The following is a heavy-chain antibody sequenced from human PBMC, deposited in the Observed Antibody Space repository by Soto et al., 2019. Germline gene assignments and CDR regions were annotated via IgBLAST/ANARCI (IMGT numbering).Heavy chain of an antibody. J-gene: IGHJ3*02. D-gene: IGHD3-22*01. Sequence: ASVKVSCKASGGTFSSYTISWVRQAPGQGLEWMGRIIPILGIANYAQKFQGRVTITADKSTSTAYMELSSLRSEDTAVYYCASLSFDYYDSSGSAFDIWGQGTMVTVSS. CDR1: GGTFSSYT. CDR2: IIPILGIA. V-gene: IGHV1-69*02. CDR3: ASLSFDYYDSSGSAFDI.